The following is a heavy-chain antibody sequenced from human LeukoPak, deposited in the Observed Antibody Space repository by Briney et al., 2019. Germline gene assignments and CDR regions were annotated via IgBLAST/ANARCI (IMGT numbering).Heavy chain of an antibody. J-gene: IGHJ4*02. Sequence: PSETLSLTCTVSGGSISSSSYYWGWIRQPPGKGLEWIGSIYYSGSTYYNPSLKSRVTISVDTSKNQFSLKLSSVTAADTAVYYCARDAVRLSQEFDYWGQGTLVTVSS. CDR1: GGSISSSSYY. D-gene: IGHD4/OR15-4a*01. V-gene: IGHV4-39*07. CDR3: ARDAVRLSQEFDY. CDR2: IYYSGST.